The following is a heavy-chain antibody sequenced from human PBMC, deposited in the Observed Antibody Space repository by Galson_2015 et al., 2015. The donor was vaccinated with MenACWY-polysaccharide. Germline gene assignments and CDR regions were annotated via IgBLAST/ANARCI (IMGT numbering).Heavy chain of an antibody. CDR2: FDPEDGET. Sequence: SVKVSCKVSGYTLTELSMHWVRQAPGKGLEWVGGFDPEDGETIYAQKFQGRVTMTEDTSTDTAYMELSSLRSEDTAVYYCATPTPGYCSGGSCFQFDYWGQGTLVTVSS. V-gene: IGHV1-24*01. J-gene: IGHJ4*02. CDR1: GYTLTELS. D-gene: IGHD2-15*01. CDR3: ATPTPGYCSGGSCFQFDY.